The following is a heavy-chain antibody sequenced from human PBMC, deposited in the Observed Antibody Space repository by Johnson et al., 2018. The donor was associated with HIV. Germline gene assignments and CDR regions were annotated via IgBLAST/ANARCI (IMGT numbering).Heavy chain of an antibody. Sequence: VQLVESGGGLVQPGGSLKLACAASGFTFSGSALHWVRQASGKGLEWVGHIRSKGNNYATAYAASVKGRFTISSDNAKNSLHLQMNSLRAEDTAFYYCARDRRNRQWQRLDAFDIWGQGTMVIVSS. V-gene: IGHV3-73*01. CDR2: IRSKGNNYAT. D-gene: IGHD6-19*01. J-gene: IGHJ3*02. CDR3: ARDRRNRQWQRLDAFDI. CDR1: GFTFSGSA.